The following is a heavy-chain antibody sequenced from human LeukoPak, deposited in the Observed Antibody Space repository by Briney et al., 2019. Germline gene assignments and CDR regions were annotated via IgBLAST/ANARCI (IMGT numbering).Heavy chain of an antibody. Sequence: SGTLSLTCTVSGGSISSYYWSWIRQPPGKGLEWIGYIYYSGSTNYNPSLKSRVTTSVDTSKNQFSLKLSSVTAADTAVYYCARQTYSSSWYYFDYWGQGTLVTVSS. CDR2: IYYSGST. CDR1: GGSISSYY. CDR3: ARQTYSSSWYYFDY. V-gene: IGHV4-59*08. D-gene: IGHD6-13*01. J-gene: IGHJ4*02.